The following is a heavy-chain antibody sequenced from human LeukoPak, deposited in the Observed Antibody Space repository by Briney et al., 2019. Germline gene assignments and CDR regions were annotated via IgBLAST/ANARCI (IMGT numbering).Heavy chain of an antibody. J-gene: IGHJ1*01. D-gene: IGHD1-26*01. CDR2: ISGSGFST. V-gene: IGHV3-23*01. CDR1: GFTFSNYA. Sequence: GGSLRLSCAASGFTFSNYAVSWVRQAPGKGLEWVSSISGSGFSTYYADSVKGRFTTSRDNSKNTLYLQMNTLRAEDTAVYYCAKDLQEGDTPAQSFQHWRQGAVVAVSS. CDR3: AKDLQEGDTPAQSFQH.